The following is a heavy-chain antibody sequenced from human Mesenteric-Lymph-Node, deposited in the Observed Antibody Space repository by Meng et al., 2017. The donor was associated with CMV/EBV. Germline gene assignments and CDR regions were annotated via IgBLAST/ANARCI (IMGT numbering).Heavy chain of an antibody. CDR3: ARVYSTGCI. CDR2: ISAYNGNT. CDR1: GYTFTSYV. V-gene: IGHV1-18*01. J-gene: IGHJ4*02. D-gene: IGHD2-21*01. Sequence: SLTVSCKASGYTFTSYVISWVRQVPGQGLEWMGWISAYNGNTNYAQKVQGRVTMNTDTSASTVYMELRSVRSDDTAVYYCARVYSTGCIWGQGTLVTVSS.